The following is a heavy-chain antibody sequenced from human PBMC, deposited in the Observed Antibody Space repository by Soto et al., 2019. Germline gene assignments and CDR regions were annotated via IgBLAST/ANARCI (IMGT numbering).Heavy chain of an antibody. CDR3: ARLDTGRYFDL. J-gene: IGHJ2*01. V-gene: IGHV4-30-2*01. CDR2: IYHSGST. Sequence: QLQLQESGSGLVKPSQTLSLTCAVSGGSISSGGYSWSWIRQPPGKGLEWIGYIYHSGSTYYNPSLKSRXTXAXXRAKNQFSLKLSSVTAADTAVYYCARLDTGRYFDLWGRGTLVTVSS. CDR1: GGSISSGGYS. D-gene: IGHD2-8*02.